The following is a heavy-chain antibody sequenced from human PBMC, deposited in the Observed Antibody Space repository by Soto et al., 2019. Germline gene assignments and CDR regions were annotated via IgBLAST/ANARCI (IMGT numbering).Heavy chain of an antibody. CDR2: FDPEDGET. J-gene: IGHJ4*02. CDR3: ATYIWSGYYIDRETPFDY. V-gene: IGHV1-24*01. CDR1: GYTLTELS. D-gene: IGHD3-3*01. Sequence: ASVKVSCKVSGYTLTELSMHRVRQAPGKGLEWMGGFDPEDGETIYAQKFQGRVTMTEDTSTDTAYMELSSLRSEDTAVYYCATYIWSGYYIDRETPFDYWGQGTLVTVSS.